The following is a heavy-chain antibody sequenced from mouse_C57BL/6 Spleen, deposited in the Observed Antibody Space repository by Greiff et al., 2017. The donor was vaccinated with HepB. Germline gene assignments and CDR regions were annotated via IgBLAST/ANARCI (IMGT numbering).Heavy chain of an antibody. D-gene: IGHD1-1*01. Sequence: EVQLQQSGPELVKPGASVKISCKASGYTFTDYYMNWVKQSHGKSLEWIGDINPNNGGTSYNQKFKGKATLTVDKSSSTAYMELRSLTSEDSAVYYCARARKFSSYYGSSYWYFDVWGTGTTVTVSS. V-gene: IGHV1-26*01. CDR2: INPNNGGT. CDR1: GYTFTDYY. CDR3: ARARKFSSYYGSSYWYFDV. J-gene: IGHJ1*03.